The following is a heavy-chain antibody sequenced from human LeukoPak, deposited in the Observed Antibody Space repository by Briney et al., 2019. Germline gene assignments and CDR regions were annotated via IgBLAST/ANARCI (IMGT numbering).Heavy chain of an antibody. V-gene: IGHV4-31*03. CDR2: IYYSGST. D-gene: IGHD6-19*01. CDR3: ARESIAVDSYDY. CDR1: GGSISSGGYY. J-gene: IGHJ4*02. Sequence: SQTLSLTCPVSGGSISSGGYYWSWIRQHPGKGLEWIGYIYYSGSTYYNPSLKSRVTVSVDTSKTQFSLKLSSVTAADTAVYYCARESIAVDSYDYWGQGTLVTVSS.